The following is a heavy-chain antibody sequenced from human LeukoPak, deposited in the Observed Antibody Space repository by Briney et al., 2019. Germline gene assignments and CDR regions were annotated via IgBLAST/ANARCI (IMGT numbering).Heavy chain of an antibody. D-gene: IGHD3-10*02. Sequence: GGSLRLSCATSGFTFSTYAIHWVRQAPGKGLEWVALISYDGNNKYYADSVKGRFTIFRDNAKNSLYLQMNSLRAEDTAVYYCAELGITMIGGVWGKGTTVTISS. V-gene: IGHV3-30*04. CDR2: ISYDGNNK. CDR1: GFTFSTYA. CDR3: AELGITMIGGV. J-gene: IGHJ6*04.